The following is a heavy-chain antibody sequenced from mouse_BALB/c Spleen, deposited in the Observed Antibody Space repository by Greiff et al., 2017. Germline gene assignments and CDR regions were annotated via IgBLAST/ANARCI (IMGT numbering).Heavy chain of an antibody. CDR1: GFSLTSYG. D-gene: IGHD2-10*01. CDR2: IWAGGST. Sequence: QVQLQQSGPGLVAPSQSLSITCTVSGFSLTSYGVHWVRQPPGKGLEWLGVIWAGGSTNYNSALMSRLSISKDNSKSQVFLKMNSLQTDDTAMYYCAKAYYGNYVGPFDYWGQGTTLTVSS. CDR3: AKAYYGNYVGPFDY. J-gene: IGHJ2*01. V-gene: IGHV2-9*02.